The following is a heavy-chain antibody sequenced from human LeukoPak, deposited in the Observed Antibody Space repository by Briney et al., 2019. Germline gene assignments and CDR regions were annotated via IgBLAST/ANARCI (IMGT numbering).Heavy chain of an antibody. V-gene: IGHV1-2*02. CDR1: GYTFTGYY. CDR2: INPNSGDT. D-gene: IGHD6-19*01. Sequence: EASVKVSCKASGYTFTGYYMHWVRQAPGQGLEWMGWINPNSGDTNYAQKFQGRVTMTRDTSISTAYMELSRLRSDDTAVYYCARGEQWLVLSYYYMDVWGKGTTVTVSS. CDR3: ARGEQWLVLSYYYMDV. J-gene: IGHJ6*03.